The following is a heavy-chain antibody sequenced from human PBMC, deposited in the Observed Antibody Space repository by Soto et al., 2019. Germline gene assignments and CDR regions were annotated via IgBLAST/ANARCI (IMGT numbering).Heavy chain of an antibody. D-gene: IGHD6-19*01. CDR3: AKGGRQWLVTSDFNY. Sequence: VQLVESGGGVVQPGRSLLLSSAASGFTFSDYAMHWVRQAPGKGLEWVAVVSHDGRNTHYADSVKGRFTISRDSSKNTVSLEMTSLRAEDTAVYYCAKGGRQWLVTSDFNYWGQGALVTVSS. V-gene: IGHV3-30*18. CDR1: GFTFSDYA. J-gene: IGHJ4*02. CDR2: VSHDGRNT.